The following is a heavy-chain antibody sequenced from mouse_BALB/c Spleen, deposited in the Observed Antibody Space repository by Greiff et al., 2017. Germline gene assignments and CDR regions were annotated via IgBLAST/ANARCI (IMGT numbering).Heavy chain of an antibody. CDR1: GYTFTSYY. D-gene: IGHD2-3*01. V-gene: IGHV1S56*01. Sequence: VKLQESGPELVKPGASVRISCKASGYTFTSYYIHWVKQRPGQGLEWIGWIYPGNVNTKYNEKFKGKATLTADKSSSTAYMQLSSLTSEDSAVYFCARSDGYNAMDYWGQGTSVTVSS. J-gene: IGHJ4*01. CDR3: ARSDGYNAMDY. CDR2: IYPGNVNT.